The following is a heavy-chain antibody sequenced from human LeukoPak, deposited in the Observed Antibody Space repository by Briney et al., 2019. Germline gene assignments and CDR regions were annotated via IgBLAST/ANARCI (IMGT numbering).Heavy chain of an antibody. CDR2: IYTSGST. J-gene: IGHJ3*02. CDR3: ARDTNLRDSFDI. Sequence: SETLSLTCTVSGGSISSYYWSWIQQPAGKGLEWIGRIYTSGSTNYNPSLKSRVSMSVDTSKNQFSLKVTSVTAADTAVYYCARDTNLRDSFDIWGQGTMVTVSS. CDR1: GGSISSYY. V-gene: IGHV4-4*07. D-gene: IGHD2-8*01.